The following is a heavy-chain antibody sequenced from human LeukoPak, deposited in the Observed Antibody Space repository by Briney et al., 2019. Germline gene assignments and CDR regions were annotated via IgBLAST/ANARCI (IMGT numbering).Heavy chain of an antibody. V-gene: IGHV4-34*01. CDR2: INHSGGT. CDR1: GGSFSGYY. Sequence: PSETLSLTSAVYGGSFSGYYWSWVPQPPGKGLEGFGEINHSGGTSYNPSLKSRVSISQDTSKNQFSLNLSSVTAADTAVYYCARGRAYYDYSGYVSWGQGTLVTVSS. CDR3: ARGRAYYDYSGYVS. D-gene: IGHD3-22*01. J-gene: IGHJ5*02.